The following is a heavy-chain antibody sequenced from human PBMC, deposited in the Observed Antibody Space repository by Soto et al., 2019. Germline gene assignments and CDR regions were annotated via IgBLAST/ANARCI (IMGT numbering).Heavy chain of an antibody. J-gene: IGHJ4*02. CDR2: IYHSGST. V-gene: IGHV4-30-2*01. Sequence: QLQLQESGSGLVKPSQPLSLTCAVSGGSISSGGYSWSWIRQPPGKGLEWIGYIYHSGSTYYNPSRERRVTISVDRSKSQFSIKLRSVTAADTAVYYCARGQVVAAQHWGQGTLVTVSS. D-gene: IGHD2-15*01. CDR1: GGSISSGGYS. CDR3: ARGQVVAAQH.